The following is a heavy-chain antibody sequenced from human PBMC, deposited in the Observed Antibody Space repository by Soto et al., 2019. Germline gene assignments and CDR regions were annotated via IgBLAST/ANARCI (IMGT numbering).Heavy chain of an antibody. CDR3: AKGGRQWLVTSDFNY. V-gene: IGHV3-30*18. Sequence: VQLVESGGGVVQPGRSLRLSCAASGFTFSDYAMHWVRQAPGKGLEWVAVVSHDGRNTHYADSVKGRFTISRDSSKNTVSLEMTSLRADDTEVYYCAKGGRQWLVTSDFNYWGQGALVTVSS. D-gene: IGHD6-19*01. CDR2: VSHDGRNT. J-gene: IGHJ4*02. CDR1: GFTFSDYA.